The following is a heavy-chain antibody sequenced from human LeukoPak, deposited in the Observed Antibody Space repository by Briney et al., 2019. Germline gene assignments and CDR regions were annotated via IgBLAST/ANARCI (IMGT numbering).Heavy chain of an antibody. CDR3: ATRSPYYYGSGSSYYFDY. V-gene: IGHV1-69*05. J-gene: IGHJ4*02. Sequence: SVKVSFKASGGTFSSYAISWVRQAPGQGLEWMGGIIPIFGTANYAQKFQGRVTITTDESTSTAYMELSSLRSEDTAVYYCATRSPYYYGSGSSYYFDYWGQGTLVTVSS. D-gene: IGHD3-10*01. CDR2: IIPIFGTA. CDR1: GGTFSSYA.